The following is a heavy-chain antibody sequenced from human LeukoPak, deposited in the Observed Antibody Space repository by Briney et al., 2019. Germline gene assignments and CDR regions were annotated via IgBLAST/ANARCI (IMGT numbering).Heavy chain of an antibody. J-gene: IGHJ4*02. CDR1: GFTFGSSA. CDR3: ARAKGVSTGYRPTDY. V-gene: IGHV3-30-3*01. D-gene: IGHD3-22*01. CDR2: ISYDGSNR. Sequence: HPGGSLRLSCAASGFTFGSSALHWVRQAPGKGLEWVAVISYDGSNRYYADSVRGRFTISRDNSENTLYLQMNSLRAEDTAVYYCARAKGVSTGYRPTDYWGQGTLVTVSS.